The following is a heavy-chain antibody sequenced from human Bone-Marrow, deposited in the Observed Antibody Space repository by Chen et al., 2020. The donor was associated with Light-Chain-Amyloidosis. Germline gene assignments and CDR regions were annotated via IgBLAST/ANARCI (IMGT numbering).Heavy chain of an antibody. J-gene: IGHJ4*02. CDR2: IYPDDSDA. V-gene: IGHV5-51*01. D-gene: IGHD5-12*01. CDR1: GYTFPNYC. Sequence: EVQLEQSGPEVKKPGESLKISCKGSGYTFPNYCIGWVRQMPGKGLEWMGVIYPDDSDARYSPSFEGQVTISADKSITTAYLQWRSLKASDTAMYYWARRRDGYNFDYWGQGTLVTVSS. CDR3: ARRRDGYNFDY.